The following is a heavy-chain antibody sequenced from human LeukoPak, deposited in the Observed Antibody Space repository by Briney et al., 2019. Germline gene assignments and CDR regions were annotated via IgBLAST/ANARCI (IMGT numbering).Heavy chain of an antibody. Sequence: GESPMIPCKGSGYSFTSYWIIRVLQMPAKSLEWMGIIYPGDSDTRYSPSFQGQVTISADKSISTAYLQWSSLKASDTAMYYCARRGRWLQSRPFDYWGQGTLVTVSS. CDR1: GYSFTSYW. D-gene: IGHD5-24*01. J-gene: IGHJ4*02. CDR2: IYPGDSDT. CDR3: ARRGRWLQSRPFDY. V-gene: IGHV5-51*01.